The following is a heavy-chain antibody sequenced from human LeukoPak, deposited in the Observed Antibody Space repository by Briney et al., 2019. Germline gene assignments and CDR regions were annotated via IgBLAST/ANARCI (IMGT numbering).Heavy chain of an antibody. J-gene: IGHJ4*02. CDR3: ARGDRDYDSSGYYFDY. Sequence: ASVKVSCKASGYTFTSYYMHWVRQAPGQGPEWMGIINPSGGSTSYAQKFQGRVTMTRDTSTSTVYMELSSLRSEDTAVYYCARGDRDYDSSGYYFDYWGQGTLVTVSS. CDR2: INPSGGST. CDR1: GYTFTSYY. D-gene: IGHD3-22*01. V-gene: IGHV1-46*01.